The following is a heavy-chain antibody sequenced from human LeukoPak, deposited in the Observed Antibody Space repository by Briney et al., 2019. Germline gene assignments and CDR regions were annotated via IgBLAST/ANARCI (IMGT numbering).Heavy chain of an antibody. J-gene: IGHJ3*02. CDR3: ARDPGCSGGSCYSRDAFDI. CDR2: INSDGSST. V-gene: IGHV3-74*01. CDR1: GFTFSSYW. D-gene: IGHD2-15*01. Sequence: GGSLRLSCAASGFTFSSYWMHWVRQAPGKGLVWVSRINSDGSSTSYADSVEGRFTISRDNAKNTLYLQMNSLRAEDTAVYYCARDPGCSGGSCYSRDAFDIWGQGTMVTVSS.